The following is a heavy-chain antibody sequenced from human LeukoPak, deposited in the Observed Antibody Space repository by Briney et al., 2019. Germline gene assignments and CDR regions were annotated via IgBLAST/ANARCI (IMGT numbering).Heavy chain of an antibody. D-gene: IGHD6-13*01. Sequence: GGSLRLSCAASGFTFSSYAMSWVRQAPGKGLEWVSAISGSGGSTYYADSVKGRLTISRDNSKNTLYLQMNSLRAEDTAVYYCARDGSSSSWSPFNYWGQGTLVTVSS. CDR3: ARDGSSSSWSPFNY. CDR2: ISGSGGST. J-gene: IGHJ4*02. V-gene: IGHV3-23*01. CDR1: GFTFSSYA.